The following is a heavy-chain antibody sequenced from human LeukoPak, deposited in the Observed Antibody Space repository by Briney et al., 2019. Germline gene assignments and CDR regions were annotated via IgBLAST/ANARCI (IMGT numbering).Heavy chain of an antibody. CDR3: AKDKPIDY. J-gene: IGHJ4*02. CDR2: ISYDGRNE. D-gene: IGHD1-14*01. Sequence: GGSLILSCVASGFTFSDYGMLWVCQPPGKGLEWVAVISYDGRNEHYADSVKGRFTISRDNSKNTVFLQMNTLRTEDTAVYFCAKDKPIDYWGQGTLVTVSS. V-gene: IGHV3-30*18. CDR1: GFTFSDYG.